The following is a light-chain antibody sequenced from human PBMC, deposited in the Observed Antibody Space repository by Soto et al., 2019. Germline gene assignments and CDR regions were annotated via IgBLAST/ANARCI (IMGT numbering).Light chain of an antibody. CDR3: CSYSGSGTYV. CDR1: TNDVGGSDH. Sequence: QSSLGQPASVSGSPGESITISCTGTTNDVGGSDHVSWYQQHPGKAPKVMIYEVNKRPSGVSNRLSGSKSGNTASLTLSGLQAEDEAHYYCCSYSGSGTYVFGTGTKVTVL. V-gene: IGLV2-23*02. CDR2: EVN. J-gene: IGLJ1*01.